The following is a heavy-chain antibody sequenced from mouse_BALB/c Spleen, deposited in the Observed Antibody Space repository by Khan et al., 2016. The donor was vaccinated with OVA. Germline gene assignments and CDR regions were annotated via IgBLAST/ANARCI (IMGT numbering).Heavy chain of an antibody. CDR2: INTYTGEP. Sequence: QIQLVQSGPELKKPGETVKISCKASGYTFTNYGMNWVKQAPGKGLKWMGWINTYTGEPTYADDFKGRFVFSLETSASTAYLQISNLKNEDMTTYFCARISSYWYPDVWGAGTTVTVSS. CDR1: GYTFTNYG. J-gene: IGHJ1*01. CDR3: ARISSYWYPDV. D-gene: IGHD6-2*01. V-gene: IGHV9-1*02.